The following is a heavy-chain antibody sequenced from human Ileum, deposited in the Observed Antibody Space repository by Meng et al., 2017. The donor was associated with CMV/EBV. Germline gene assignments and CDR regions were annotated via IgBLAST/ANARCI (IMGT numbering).Heavy chain of an antibody. CDR2: IRHDGNDQ. CDR3: ALGQWPAYFDS. J-gene: IGHJ4*02. Sequence: GESLKISCAASSLSLYSYGMHWVRQAPDRGLEWVAYIRHDGNDQYYAASVKGRFTISRDHSKRMLYLEMNSLRREDTATYYCALGQWPAYFDSWGQGTLVTVSS. CDR1: SLSLYSYG. V-gene: IGHV3-30*02. D-gene: IGHD6-19*01.